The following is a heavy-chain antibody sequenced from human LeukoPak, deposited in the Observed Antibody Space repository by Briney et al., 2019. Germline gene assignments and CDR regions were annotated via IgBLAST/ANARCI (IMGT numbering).Heavy chain of an antibody. V-gene: IGHV4-59*01. J-gene: IGHJ2*01. Sequence: SETLSLTCTVAGGSISSYFWTWIRQPPGKGLEWIGCISYSGSTNYNPSLKSRVTISVDTSKNQFTLKLSSVTAADTAVYYCARGSWYFDLWGRGTLVSVAS. CDR3: ARGSWYFDL. CDR1: GGSISSYF. CDR2: ISYSGST.